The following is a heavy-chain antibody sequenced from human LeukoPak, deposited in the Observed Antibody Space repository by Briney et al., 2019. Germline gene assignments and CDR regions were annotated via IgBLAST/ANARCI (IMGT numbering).Heavy chain of an antibody. Sequence: KTSETLSLTCSVSGGSISSYYWSWIRQPPGKGLEWIGYIYYSGSTNYNPSLKSRVTMSVDTSKNQFSLKLSSVTAADTAVYYCARDRPYSSGWYPRADAFDIWGQGTMVTVSS. CDR1: GGSISSYY. V-gene: IGHV4-59*12. J-gene: IGHJ3*02. CDR2: IYYSGST. CDR3: ARDRPYSSGWYPRADAFDI. D-gene: IGHD6-19*01.